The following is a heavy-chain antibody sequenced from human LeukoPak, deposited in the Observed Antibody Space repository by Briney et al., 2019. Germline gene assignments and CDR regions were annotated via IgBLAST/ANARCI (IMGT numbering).Heavy chain of an antibody. CDR2: INHSGST. CDR1: GGSFSGYY. V-gene: IGHV4-34*01. CDR3: ARGRHPYRVGSGWFDP. Sequence: SETLSLTCAVYGGSFSGYYWSWIRQPPGKGLECIGEINHSGSTNYNPSLKRRVTISVDTSKNQFSLKLSSVTAADTAVYYCARGRHPYRVGSGWFDPWGQGTLVTVSS. D-gene: IGHD1-14*01. J-gene: IGHJ5*02.